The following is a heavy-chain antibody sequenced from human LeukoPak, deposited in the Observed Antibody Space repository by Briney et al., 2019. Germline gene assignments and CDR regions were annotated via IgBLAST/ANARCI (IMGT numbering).Heavy chain of an antibody. Sequence: PSETLSLTCAVSGGSISSGGYSWSWIRQPPGKGLEWIGYIYHSGNTYYNPSLKSRVTISIDRSRNQFSLKLNSVTAADTAVYYCARTGFGELSYFDYWGQGTLVTVSS. V-gene: IGHV4-30-2*01. CDR2: IYHSGNT. D-gene: IGHD3-10*01. CDR1: GGSISSGGYS. J-gene: IGHJ4*02. CDR3: ARTGFGELSYFDY.